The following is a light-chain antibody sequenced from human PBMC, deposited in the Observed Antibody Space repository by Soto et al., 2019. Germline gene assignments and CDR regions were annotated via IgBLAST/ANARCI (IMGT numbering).Light chain of an antibody. V-gene: IGKV4-1*01. CDR1: QNVLYSSNNKNY. J-gene: IGKJ2*01. CDR2: WAS. Sequence: DIVMTQSPDSLAVSLGERATINCKSSQNVLYSSNNKNYLAWYQQKPGQPPKLLIYWASTRESGVPDRFSGSGSGTDFTLTISSLQAEDVAVYYCQQYYSSPYTFGQGTKVEIE. CDR3: QQYYSSPYT.